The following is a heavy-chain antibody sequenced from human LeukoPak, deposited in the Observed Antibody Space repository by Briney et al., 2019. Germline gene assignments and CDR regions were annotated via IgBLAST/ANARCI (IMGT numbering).Heavy chain of an antibody. Sequence: GESLKISCTASGYRFTSDWIAWVRQMPAKGLEWMGIIYPGDSDTRYSPSFQGQVTISADKSISTAYLQWSSLKASDTAIYYCARHPFDWGQGTLVTVSS. CDR2: IYPGDSDT. CDR1: GYRFTSDW. J-gene: IGHJ4*02. V-gene: IGHV5-51*01. CDR3: ARHPFD.